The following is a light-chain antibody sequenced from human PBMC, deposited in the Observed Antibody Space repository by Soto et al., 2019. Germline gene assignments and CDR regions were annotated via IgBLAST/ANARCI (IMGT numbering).Light chain of an antibody. Sequence: QPVMAQPASVSGSPGQSITISCTGTISDVGSYNLVSWYQQHPGKAPKLMIYEGSKRPSGVSNRFSGSKSGNTASLTISGLQAEDEADYYCCSYAGSSTYVYGTGTKVTVL. CDR2: EGS. V-gene: IGLV2-23*01. CDR1: ISDVGSYNL. J-gene: IGLJ1*01. CDR3: CSYAGSSTYV.